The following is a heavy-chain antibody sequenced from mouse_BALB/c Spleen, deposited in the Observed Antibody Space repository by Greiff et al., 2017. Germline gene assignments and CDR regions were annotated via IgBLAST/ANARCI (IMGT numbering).Heavy chain of an antibody. CDR3: ARGGYRSFAY. CDR1: GYSITSGYY. V-gene: IGHV3-6*02. J-gene: IGHJ3*01. D-gene: IGHD2-14*01. CDR2: ISYDGSN. Sequence: ESGPGLVKPSQSLSLTCSVTGYSITSGYYWNWIRQFPGNKLEWMGYISYDGSNNYNPSLKNRISITRDTSKNQFFLKLNSVTTEDTATYYCARGGYRSFAYWGQGTLVTVSA.